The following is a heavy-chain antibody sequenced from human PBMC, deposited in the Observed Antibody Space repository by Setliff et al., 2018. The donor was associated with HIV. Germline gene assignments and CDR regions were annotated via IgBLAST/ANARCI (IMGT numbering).Heavy chain of an antibody. CDR1: GYTFIRHG. Sequence: ASVKVSCKAYGYTFIRHGISWVRQAPGQGLEWMGLISAYNGNTNYAENFQGRVTMTRNNSINTAYMELSSLRSEDTAVYFCARGYNPGYSSGWRFDFRGRGTLVTVS. CDR2: ISAYNGNT. CDR3: ARGYNPGYSSGWRFDF. J-gene: IGHJ4*02. V-gene: IGHV1-18*01. D-gene: IGHD6-19*01.